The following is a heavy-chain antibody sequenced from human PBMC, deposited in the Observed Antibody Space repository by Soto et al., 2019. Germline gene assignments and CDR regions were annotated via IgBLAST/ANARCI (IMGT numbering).Heavy chain of an antibody. CDR2: IWYDGGRD. CDR1: GFKFSYYG. CDR3: ARGTSHFYYYMDV. Sequence: QVQLVESGGGVVQPGTSLRLSCTASGFKFSYYGMHWVRQGPGKGLEWVAVIWYDGGRDYYSDSVEGRFTIYRDNVKNTVYLEMNSLRVEDTAVYYCARGTSHFYYYMDVGGEWTTVTVSS. D-gene: IGHD3-16*01. V-gene: IGHV3-33*01. J-gene: IGHJ6*03.